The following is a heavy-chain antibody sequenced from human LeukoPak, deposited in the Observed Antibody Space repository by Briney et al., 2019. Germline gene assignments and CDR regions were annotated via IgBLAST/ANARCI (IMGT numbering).Heavy chain of an antibody. CDR3: ARGDLKSDWFDP. CDR2: FYNSGRT. V-gene: IGHV4-61*02. J-gene: IGHJ5*02. CDR1: GGSISSDLYY. Sequence: SQTLSLTCTVSGGSISSDLYYWNWIRQPAGKGLGWIGRFYNSGRTNFNPSLKSRVTISADTSKNQFSLKLRSVTAADTAVYYCARGDLKSDWFDPWGQGTLVIVST. D-gene: IGHD3-3*01.